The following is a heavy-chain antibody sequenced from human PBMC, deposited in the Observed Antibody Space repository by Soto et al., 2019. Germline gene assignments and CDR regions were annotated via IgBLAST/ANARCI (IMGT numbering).Heavy chain of an antibody. CDR2: INRDGSSI. Sequence: EVQLVESGGGLVQPGGSLRLSCAASGFTFSSYWMHWVRQAPGKGLVWVSRINRDGSSINYADSARGRVTISRDNAKNTLYLQVNGLRAEDTAVYYCAREIATTGKYYYDYWGQGILVTVSS. V-gene: IGHV3-74*01. D-gene: IGHD6-13*01. CDR3: AREIATTGKYYYDY. J-gene: IGHJ4*02. CDR1: GFTFSSYW.